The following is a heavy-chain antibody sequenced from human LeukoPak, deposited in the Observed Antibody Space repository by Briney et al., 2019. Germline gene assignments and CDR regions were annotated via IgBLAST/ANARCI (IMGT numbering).Heavy chain of an antibody. J-gene: IGHJ6*04. V-gene: IGHV3-30*01. CDR1: GFTFSSYA. CDR3: ARAFTYCSSTSCSAMDV. Sequence: PGGSLRLSCAASGFTFSSYAMHWVRQAPGKGLEWVAVISYDGSSKYYADSVKGRFTISRDNSKITLYLQMNSLRAEYTAVYYCARAFTYCSSTSCSAMDVWGKGTTVTVSS. D-gene: IGHD2-2*01. CDR2: ISYDGSSK.